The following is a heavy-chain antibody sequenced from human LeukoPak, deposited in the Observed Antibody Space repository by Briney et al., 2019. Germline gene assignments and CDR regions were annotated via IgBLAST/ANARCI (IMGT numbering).Heavy chain of an antibody. Sequence: SETLSLTCTVSGGSISSGSYYWSWIRQPAGKGLEWIGRIYTSGSTNYNPSLKSRVTISVDTSKNQFSLKLSSVTAADTAVYYCARDYSNGVDYYYMDVWGKGTTVTVSS. CDR3: ARDYSNGVDYYYMDV. J-gene: IGHJ6*03. D-gene: IGHD4-11*01. CDR2: IYTSGST. CDR1: GGSISSGSYY. V-gene: IGHV4-61*02.